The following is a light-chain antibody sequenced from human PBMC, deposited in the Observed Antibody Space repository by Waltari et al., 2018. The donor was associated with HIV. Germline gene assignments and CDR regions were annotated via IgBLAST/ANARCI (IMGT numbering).Light chain of an antibody. CDR2: WAS. Sequence: DIVITQSPGPLPQSRGAWATMKCKCSPSVLYSSNNKNYLAWYQQKPGQPPKLLIYWASTRESGVPDRFSGSGSATDFTLTISSLQAEDVAVYYCQQYSITPVTFGQGTKLEIK. CDR3: QQYSITPVT. J-gene: IGKJ2*01. V-gene: IGKV4-1*01. CDR1: PSVLYSSNNKNY.